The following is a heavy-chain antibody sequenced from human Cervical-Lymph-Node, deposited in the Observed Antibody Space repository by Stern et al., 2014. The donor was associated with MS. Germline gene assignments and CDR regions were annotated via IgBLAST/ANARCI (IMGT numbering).Heavy chain of an antibody. CDR1: GYSFNDNW. V-gene: IGHV5-51*01. J-gene: IGHJ4*02. Sequence: EVHLVESGAEVKKPGESLQISCKGSGYSFNDNWIAWERQMPGKGLERFGIIYPGDSDTRYSPSFQGQVTISADKSISTAYLQWSSLKASDTAMYYCARDFGDYAFGYWGQGALVTVSS. CDR3: ARDFGDYAFGY. CDR2: IYPGDSDT. D-gene: IGHD4-17*01.